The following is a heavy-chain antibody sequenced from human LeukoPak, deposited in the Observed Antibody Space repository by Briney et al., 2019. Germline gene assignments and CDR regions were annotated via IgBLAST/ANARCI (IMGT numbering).Heavy chain of an antibody. CDR1: GGSVSSGSYY. CDR2: IYYSGST. CDR3: ARPAAYYYDSSGRFDY. J-gene: IGHJ4*02. V-gene: IGHV4-61*01. D-gene: IGHD3-22*01. Sequence: SETLSLTCTVSGGSVSSGSYYWSWIRQPPGKGLEWIGYIYYSGSTNYNPSLKSRVTISVDTSKNQFSLKLSSVIAADTAVYYCARPAAYYYDSSGRFDYWGQGTLVTVSS.